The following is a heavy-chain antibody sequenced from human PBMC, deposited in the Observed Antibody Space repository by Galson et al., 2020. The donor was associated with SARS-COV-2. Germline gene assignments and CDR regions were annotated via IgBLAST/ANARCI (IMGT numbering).Heavy chain of an antibody. J-gene: IGHJ4*02. CDR3: ARVNDFWSGHGSSGPVY. CDR2: IYYSGST. CDR1: GGSISSSSYY. V-gene: IGHV4-39*07. D-gene: IGHD3-3*01. Sequence: SETLSLTCTVSGGSISSSSYYWGWIRQPPGKGLEWIGSIYYSGSTYYNPSLKSRVTISVDTSKNQFSLKLSSVTAADTAVYYCARVNDFWSGHGSSGPVYWGQGTLVTVSS.